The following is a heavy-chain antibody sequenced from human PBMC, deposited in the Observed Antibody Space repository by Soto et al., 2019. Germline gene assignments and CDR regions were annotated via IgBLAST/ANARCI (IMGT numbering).Heavy chain of an antibody. V-gene: IGHV4-31*03. CDR3: ARVPDYDILTGYAEPNWFDP. D-gene: IGHD3-9*01. CDR2: IYYSGST. J-gene: IGHJ5*02. Sequence: QVQLQESGPGLVKPSQTLSLTCTVSGGSISSGGYYWSWIRQHPGKGLEWIGYIYYSGSTYYNPSLKSRFTISVDTSKNQFSLKLSSVTAADTAVYYCARVPDYDILTGYAEPNWFDPWGQGTLVTVSS. CDR1: GGSISSGGYY.